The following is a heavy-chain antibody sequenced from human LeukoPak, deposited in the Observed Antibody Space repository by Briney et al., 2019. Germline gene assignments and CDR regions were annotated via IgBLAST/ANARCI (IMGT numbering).Heavy chain of an antibody. CDR3: ARGGVAAARWFGELLSYFDY. D-gene: IGHD3-10*01. Sequence: SETLSLTCTVSGGSISSGGYYWSWIRQHPGKGLECIGYIYYSGSTYYNPSLKSRVTISVETSKNPFSMKLSSVTAADTAVYYWARGGVAAARWFGELLSYFDYWGQGTLVTVSS. J-gene: IGHJ4*02. CDR1: GGSISSGGYY. V-gene: IGHV4-31*03. CDR2: IYYSGST.